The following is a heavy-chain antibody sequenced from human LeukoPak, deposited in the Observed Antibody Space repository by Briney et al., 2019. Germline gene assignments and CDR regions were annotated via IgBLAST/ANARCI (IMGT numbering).Heavy chain of an antibody. CDR2: IYSGIGT. D-gene: IGHD1-26*01. Sequence: GGSLRLSCAASGFTVSGKSMSWVRQAPGKGLEWVSVIYSGIGTYYADSVKGRFTISRDNSKNTLYLQMNSLRAEDTAVYYCARDLVGAIDYWGQGTLVTVSS. V-gene: IGHV3-66*01. CDR3: ARDLVGAIDY. J-gene: IGHJ4*02. CDR1: GFTVSGKS.